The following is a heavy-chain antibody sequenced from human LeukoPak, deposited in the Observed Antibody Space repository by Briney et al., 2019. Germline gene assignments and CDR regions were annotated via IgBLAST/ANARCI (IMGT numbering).Heavy chain of an antibody. CDR1: GFTFSDYV. CDR2: ISGSGGTT. Sequence: PGGSLRLSCAASGFTFSDYVMSWVRQAPGTGLEWVSTISGSGGTTYYADSVKGRFTISRDNSKNTLYLQMNSLRAEDTAVYYCVKACVAYAFGSVGDAFDIWGQGTMVTVSS. CDR3: VKACVAYAFGSVGDAFDI. D-gene: IGHD3-16*01. J-gene: IGHJ3*02. V-gene: IGHV3-23*01.